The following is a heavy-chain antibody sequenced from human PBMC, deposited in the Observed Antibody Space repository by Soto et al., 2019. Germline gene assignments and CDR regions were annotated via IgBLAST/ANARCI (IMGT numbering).Heavy chain of an antibody. Sequence: PSETLSLTCTVSGDSISNSNYYWGWIRQPPGKGLEWIANIYYSGITYCNPSLKSRVAISVDTSKNQFSLKLSSVTAADTAVYYCARALLGELSLFPNWFDPWGQGTLVTVSS. V-gene: IGHV4-39*07. CDR1: GDSISNSNYY. J-gene: IGHJ5*02. D-gene: IGHD3-16*02. CDR2: IYYSGIT. CDR3: ARALLGELSLFPNWFDP.